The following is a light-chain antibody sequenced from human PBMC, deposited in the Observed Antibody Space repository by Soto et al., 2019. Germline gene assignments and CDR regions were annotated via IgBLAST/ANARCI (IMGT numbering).Light chain of an antibody. J-gene: IGKJ4*01. CDR2: DAS. CDR1: QSVSSY. V-gene: IGKV3-11*01. Sequence: VFTQSPATLSLTTGERATLSCRASQSVSSYLAWYQQKPGQAPRLLIYDASIRATGIPARFSDSRYGTAGTITICSLEAEDGTVNEGQERGDLLLSFGGGAKGEI. CDR3: QERGDLLLS.